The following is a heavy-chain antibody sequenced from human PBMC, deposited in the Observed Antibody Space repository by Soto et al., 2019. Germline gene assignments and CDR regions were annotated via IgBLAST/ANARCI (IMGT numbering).Heavy chain of an antibody. D-gene: IGHD1-1*01. CDR2: MNPNSGNT. Sequence: QVQLVQSGAEVKKPGASVKVSCKAYGYTFTSYDVTWVRQATGQGLEWMGWMNPNSGNTGYAQKFQGRVTMTRNTSISTAYMELSSLKSEDTAVSYCARERSGTPDYWGQGTLVTVSS. CDR1: GYTFTSYD. J-gene: IGHJ4*02. V-gene: IGHV1-8*01. CDR3: ARERSGTPDY.